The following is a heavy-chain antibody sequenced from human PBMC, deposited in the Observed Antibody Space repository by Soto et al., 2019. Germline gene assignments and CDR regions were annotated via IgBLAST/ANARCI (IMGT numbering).Heavy chain of an antibody. Sequence: GGSLRLSCAASGFTFSSYGMHGVRQAPGKGLEWVAVISYDGSNKYYADSVKGRFTISRDNSKNTLYLQMNSLRAEDTAVYYCAKGYSSSWYYYYYMDVWGKGTTVTVSS. D-gene: IGHD6-13*01. J-gene: IGHJ6*03. CDR3: AKGYSSSWYYYYYMDV. V-gene: IGHV3-30*18. CDR2: ISYDGSNK. CDR1: GFTFSSYG.